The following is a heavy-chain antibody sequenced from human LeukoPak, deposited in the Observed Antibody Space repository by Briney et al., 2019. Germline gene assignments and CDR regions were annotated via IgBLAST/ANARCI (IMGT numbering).Heavy chain of an antibody. J-gene: IGHJ3*01. Sequence: LSGGSLRLSCEASGFTVSSNYMSWVRQAPGKGLEWVSLIGASGESTYYADSVKGRFTISRDNSKNTLSLQMNSLRVEDTAMYFCAKDIQLSTWGLGTMVTVSS. CDR1: GFTVSSNY. CDR2: IGASGEST. V-gene: IGHV3-23*01. CDR3: AKDIQLST. D-gene: IGHD5-24*01.